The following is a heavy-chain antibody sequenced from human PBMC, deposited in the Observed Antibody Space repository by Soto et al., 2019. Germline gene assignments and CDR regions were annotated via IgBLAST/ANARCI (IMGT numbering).Heavy chain of an antibody. CDR2: IYHSGST. J-gene: IGHJ4*02. V-gene: IGHV4-30-2*06. Sequence: PSETLSLTCAVSGGSISSGGYTWSWIRQSPGKGLEWIGYIYHSGSTYYNPSLRSRVTISVDRSKNQFSLNLSSATAADTAVYFCARLNLGELSWRFDYWGQGTLVTVSS. CDR1: GGSISSGGYT. D-gene: IGHD3-16*02. CDR3: ARLNLGELSWRFDY.